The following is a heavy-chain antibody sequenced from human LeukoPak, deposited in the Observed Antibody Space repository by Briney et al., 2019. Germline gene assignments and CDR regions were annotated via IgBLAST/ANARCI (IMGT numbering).Heavy chain of an antibody. V-gene: IGHV3-64*01. CDR2: ISSNGGST. CDR3: ARGSMAVAGPSENTKYFQH. J-gene: IGHJ1*01. Sequence: PGGSLRLSCAASGFTFSSYAMHWVRQAPGKGLEYVSAISSNGGSTYYANSVKGRFTISRDNSKNTLYLQMNSLGAEDTAVYYCARGSMAVAGPSENTKYFQHWGQGTLVTVSS. CDR1: GFTFSSYA. D-gene: IGHD6-19*01.